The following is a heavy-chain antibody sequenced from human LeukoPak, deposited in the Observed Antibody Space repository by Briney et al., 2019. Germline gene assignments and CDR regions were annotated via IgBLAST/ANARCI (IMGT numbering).Heavy chain of an antibody. J-gene: IGHJ5*02. Sequence: KPSETLSLTCAVSGASISSGGYSWSWIRQPPGKGLEWIGYIYHSGNTNYNPSLKSRVTISVDTSKNQFSLKLSSVTAADTAVYYCARGLPWVSGSSGWYGARVRASDNNWFDPWGQGTLVTVSS. V-gene: IGHV4-30-2*01. CDR3: ARGLPWVSGSSGWYGARVRASDNNWFDP. D-gene: IGHD6-19*01. CDR1: GASISSGGYS. CDR2: IYHSGNT.